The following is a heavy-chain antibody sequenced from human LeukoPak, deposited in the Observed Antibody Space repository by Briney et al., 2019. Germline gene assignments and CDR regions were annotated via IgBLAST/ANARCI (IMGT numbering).Heavy chain of an antibody. CDR3: ARFGYSYGYDGGSIHDY. D-gene: IGHD5-18*01. V-gene: IGHV4-38-2*02. J-gene: IGHJ4*02. CDR2: IYHSGST. Sequence: SETLSLTCTVSGYSISSGYYWGWIRQPPGKGLEWIGSIYHSGSTYYNPSLKSRVTISVDTSKNQFSLKLSSVTAADTAVYYCARFGYSYGYDGGSIHDYWGQGTLVTVSS. CDR1: GYSISSGYY.